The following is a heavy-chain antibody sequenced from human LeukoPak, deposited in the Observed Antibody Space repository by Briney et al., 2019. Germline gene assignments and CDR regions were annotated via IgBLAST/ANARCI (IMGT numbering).Heavy chain of an antibody. CDR1: GGSISSGSYY. CDR3: ARGQYRRDY. J-gene: IGHJ4*02. CDR2: IYTSGST. V-gene: IGHV4-61*02. D-gene: IGHD2-2*01. Sequence: PSQTLSLTCTVSGGSISSGSYYWSWIRQPAGKGLEWIGRIYTSGSTNYNPSLKSRVTISVDTSKNQFSLKLSSVTAADTGVYYCARGQYRRDYWGQGTLVTVSS.